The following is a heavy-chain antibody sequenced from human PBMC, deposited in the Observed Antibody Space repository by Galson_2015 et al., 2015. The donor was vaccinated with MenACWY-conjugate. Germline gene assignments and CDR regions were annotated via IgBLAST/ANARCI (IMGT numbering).Heavy chain of an antibody. CDR1: GYTFTSNW. Sequence: QSGAEVKKPGESLKISCKGSGYTFTSNWIGWVRQMPGKGLEWMGIIYPGDSDTRYTPSFQGHVTISADKSINTAYLQRGSLEASDTAMYYCARQGFGSSSLDYWGQGTLVTVSS. CDR3: ARQGFGSSSLDY. D-gene: IGHD6-6*01. J-gene: IGHJ4*02. V-gene: IGHV5-51*01. CDR2: IYPGDSDT.